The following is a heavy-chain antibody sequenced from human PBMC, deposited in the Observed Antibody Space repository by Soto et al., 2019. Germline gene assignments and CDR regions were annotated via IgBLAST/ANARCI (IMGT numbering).Heavy chain of an antibody. CDR1: GFTFSSYA. CDR2: ISYDGSNK. V-gene: IGHV3-30-3*01. Sequence: GGSLRLSCAASGFTFSSYAMHWVRQAPGKGLEWVAVISYDGSNKYYADSVKGRFTISRDNSKNTLYLQMNSLRAEDTAVYYCARDSYGFDYWGQGTLVTVSS. CDR3: ARDSYGFDY. J-gene: IGHJ4*02. D-gene: IGHD5-18*01.